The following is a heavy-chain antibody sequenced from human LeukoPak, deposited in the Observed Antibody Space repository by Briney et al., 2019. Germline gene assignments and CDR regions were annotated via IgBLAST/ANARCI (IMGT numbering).Heavy chain of an antibody. CDR2: IYKDGST. CDR1: GFAVSNNY. Sequence: GGSLRLSCAASGFAVSNNYMTWVRQAPGKGLEWVSVIYKDGSTYYADSVKGRFTISRDNSKNTVYLQMNSLRAEDTAVYHCARGYCSGRSCYMWYSDYWGQGTLVTVSS. J-gene: IGHJ4*02. CDR3: ARGYCSGRSCYMWYSDY. V-gene: IGHV3-53*01. D-gene: IGHD2-15*01.